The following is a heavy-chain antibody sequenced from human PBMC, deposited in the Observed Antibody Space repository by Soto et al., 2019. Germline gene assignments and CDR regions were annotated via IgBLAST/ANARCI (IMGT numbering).Heavy chain of an antibody. D-gene: IGHD2-2*01. Sequence: SETLSLTCTVSGGSISSYYWSWIRQPPGKGLEWIGYIYYSGSTNYNPSLKSRVTISVDTSKNQFSLKLSSVTAADTAVYYCASSDIVVVPAHTVGAEDHYYYYYMDVWGKGTTVTVSS. J-gene: IGHJ6*03. CDR2: IYYSGST. V-gene: IGHV4-59*01. CDR3: ASSDIVVVPAHTVGAEDHYYYYYMDV. CDR1: GGSISSYY.